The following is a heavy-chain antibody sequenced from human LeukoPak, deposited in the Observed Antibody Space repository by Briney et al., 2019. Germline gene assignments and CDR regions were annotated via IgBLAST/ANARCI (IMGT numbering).Heavy chain of an antibody. D-gene: IGHD1-14*01. Sequence: GSLRLSCAASGFTFSSYSMNWVRQAPGKGLEWVSSISSSSSYIYYADSVKGRFTISRDNAKNSLYLQMNSLRAEDTAVYYCARDAEPRGAFDIWGQGTMVTVSS. CDR3: ARDAEPRGAFDI. V-gene: IGHV3-21*01. J-gene: IGHJ3*02. CDR2: ISSSSSYI. CDR1: GFTFSSYS.